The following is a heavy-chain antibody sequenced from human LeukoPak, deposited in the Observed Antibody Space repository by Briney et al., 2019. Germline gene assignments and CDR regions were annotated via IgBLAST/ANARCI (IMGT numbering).Heavy chain of an antibody. Sequence: GGSLRPSCSASGFTFSSYAMHWVRQAPGKGLEYVSAISSNGGSTYYADSVKGRFTISRDNSKNTLYLQMSSLRAEDTAVYYCVKENTAKVFVYWGQGTLVTVSS. V-gene: IGHV3-64D*06. D-gene: IGHD5-18*01. CDR1: GFTFSSYA. CDR2: ISSNGGST. J-gene: IGHJ4*02. CDR3: VKENTAKVFVY.